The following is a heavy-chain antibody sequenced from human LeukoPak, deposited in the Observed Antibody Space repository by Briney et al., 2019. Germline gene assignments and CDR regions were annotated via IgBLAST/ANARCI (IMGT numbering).Heavy chain of an antibody. D-gene: IGHD6-13*01. V-gene: IGHV4-59*01. Sequence: SETLSLTCTVSGGSISSYYWSWIRQPPGKGLEWIGCIYYSGSTNYNPSLKSRVTISVDTSKNQFSLKLSSVTAADTAVYYCARGAAARLYGMDVWGQGTTVTVSS. J-gene: IGHJ6*02. CDR2: IYYSGST. CDR1: GGSISSYY. CDR3: ARGAAARLYGMDV.